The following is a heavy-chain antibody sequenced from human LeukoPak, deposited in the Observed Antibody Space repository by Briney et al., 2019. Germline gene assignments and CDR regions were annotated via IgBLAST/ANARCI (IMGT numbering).Heavy chain of an antibody. J-gene: IGHJ4*02. CDR3: ARIYDSSDY. V-gene: IGHV3-48*03. Sequence: PGGSLRLSCAASGFTFSSYEMNWVRQAPGKGLEWVSYISSSGSTIYYADSVKGRFTISRDNAKNPLYLQMNNLNAEDTAVYYCARIYDSSDYWGQGTLVTVSS. D-gene: IGHD3-22*01. CDR1: GFTFSSYE. CDR2: ISSSGSTI.